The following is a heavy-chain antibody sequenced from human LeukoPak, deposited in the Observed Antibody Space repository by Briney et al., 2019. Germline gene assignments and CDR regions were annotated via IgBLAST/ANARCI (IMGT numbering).Heavy chain of an antibody. J-gene: IGHJ4*02. D-gene: IGHD3-10*01. CDR2: IYHGGNT. Sequence: SQTLSLACTVSGDSISSGDYYWNWIRQPPGKGLEWVGYIYHGGNTNYNPSLRGRVTMSVDTSKNQFSLKLSSVTVADTALYYCVRWYYYGSGRRQFDYWGQGTLVTVSS. CDR3: VRWYYYGSGRRQFDY. CDR1: GDSISSGDYY. V-gene: IGHV4-30-4*01.